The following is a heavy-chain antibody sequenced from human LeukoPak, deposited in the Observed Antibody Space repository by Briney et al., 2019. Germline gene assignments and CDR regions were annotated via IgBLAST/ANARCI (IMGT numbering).Heavy chain of an antibody. CDR1: GGSISTYY. CDR2: MYYSGST. J-gene: IGHJ3*02. Sequence: SETLSLTCTVSGGSISTYYWSWIRQPPGKGLEWIGSMYYSGSTNYKPSLKSRVTISVDTSKNQFSLKLSSVTVADTAVYYCARHAYYYDRSGSYEAFDIWGQGTMVTVSS. D-gene: IGHD3-22*01. V-gene: IGHV4-59*08. CDR3: ARHAYYYDRSGSYEAFDI.